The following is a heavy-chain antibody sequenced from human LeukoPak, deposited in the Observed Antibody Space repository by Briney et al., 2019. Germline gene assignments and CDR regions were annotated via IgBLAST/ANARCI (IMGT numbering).Heavy chain of an antibody. J-gene: IGHJ4*02. CDR1: GRSVSSGSYY. Sequence: SETLSLTCTVSGRSVSSGSYYWSWIRQPPGKGLEWIGYIYYSGSTNYNPSLKSRVTISVDTSKNQFSLKLSSVTAADTAVYYCARVHTTVTTYYFDYWGQGTLVTASS. CDR3: ARVHTTVTTYYFDY. CDR2: IYYSGST. D-gene: IGHD4-17*01. V-gene: IGHV4-61*01.